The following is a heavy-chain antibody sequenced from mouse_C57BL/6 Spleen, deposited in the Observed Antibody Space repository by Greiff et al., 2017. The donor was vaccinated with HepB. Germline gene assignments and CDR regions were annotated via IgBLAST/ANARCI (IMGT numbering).Heavy chain of an antibody. Sequence: VHLVESGPGLVQPSQSLSITCTVSGFSLTSYGVHWVRQSPGKGLEWLGVIWSGGSTDYNAAFISRLSISKDNSKSQVFFKMNSLQADDTAIYYCARKMVRGYFDVWGTGTTVTVSS. CDR3: ARKMVRGYFDV. CDR2: IWSGGST. CDR1: GFSLTSYG. V-gene: IGHV2-2*01. D-gene: IGHD2-1*01. J-gene: IGHJ1*03.